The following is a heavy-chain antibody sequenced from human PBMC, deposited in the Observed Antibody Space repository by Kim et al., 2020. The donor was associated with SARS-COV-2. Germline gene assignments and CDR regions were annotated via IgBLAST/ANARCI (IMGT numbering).Heavy chain of an antibody. D-gene: IGHD3-10*01. Sequence: SETLSLTCAVYGGSFSGYYWSWIRQPPGKGLEWIGEINHSGSTNYNPSLKSRVTISVDTSKNQFSLKLSSVTAADTAVYYCAGQIYGSGQVNHFDYWGQGTLVTVSS. CDR1: GGSFSGYY. CDR2: INHSGST. V-gene: IGHV4-34*01. J-gene: IGHJ4*02. CDR3: AGQIYGSGQVNHFDY.